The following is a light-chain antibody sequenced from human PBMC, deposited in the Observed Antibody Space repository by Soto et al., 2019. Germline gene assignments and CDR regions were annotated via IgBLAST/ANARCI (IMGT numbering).Light chain of an antibody. J-gene: IGLJ1*01. CDR1: SSDVGGYNY. CDR3: SSYTSSSTPFV. Sequence: QSALTQPPSASGSPGQSVTISCTGTSSDVGGYNYVSWYQQHPGKAPKLIIYEVSKRPSGVPDRFSGSKSGNTASLTVSGLQAEDEADYYCSSYTSSSTPFVFGTGTKVTV. CDR2: EVS. V-gene: IGLV2-8*01.